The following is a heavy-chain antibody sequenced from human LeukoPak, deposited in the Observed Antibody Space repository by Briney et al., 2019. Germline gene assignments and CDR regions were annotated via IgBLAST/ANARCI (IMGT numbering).Heavy chain of an antibody. CDR1: GGSFSGYY. J-gene: IGHJ5*02. V-gene: IGHV4-34*01. D-gene: IGHD6-13*01. CDR3: ATRPDLAATGPGWFDP. Sequence: SETLSLTCAVYGGSFSGYYWGWIRQPPGKGLEWIGAISHSGSTNYNSSLKSRLTISVDTTKNQFSLKLSSVTAADTAMYYCATRPDLAATGPGWFDPGGQGTLVTVSS. CDR2: ISHSGST.